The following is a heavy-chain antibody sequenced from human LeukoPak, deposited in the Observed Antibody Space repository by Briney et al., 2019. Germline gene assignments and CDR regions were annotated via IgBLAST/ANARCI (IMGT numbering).Heavy chain of an antibody. CDR3: ARDTHRVVVITTPHAFDI. CDR1: GFTFSDYY. Sequence: GGSLRLSCAASGFTFSDYYMSWIRQAPGKGLEWVSYISSSGSIIYYADSVKGRFTISRDNAKNSLYLQMNSLRAEDTAVYYCARDTHRVVVITTPHAFDIWGQGTMVTVSS. D-gene: IGHD3-22*01. CDR2: ISSSGSII. J-gene: IGHJ3*02. V-gene: IGHV3-11*01.